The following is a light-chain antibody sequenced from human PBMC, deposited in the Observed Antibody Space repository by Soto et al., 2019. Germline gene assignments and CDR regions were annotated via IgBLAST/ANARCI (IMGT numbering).Light chain of an antibody. J-gene: IGLJ3*02. V-gene: IGLV2-14*01. CDR3: SSYTSTNSWV. Sequence: QSALTQSASVSGSPGQSITISCTGTSSDVGGYNYVSWYQQHPGKAPKLIIYDVSNRPSGVSTRFSGSKSGNTASLTISGLQAEDEADYSCSSYTSTNSWVFGGGTKDRP. CDR2: DVS. CDR1: SSDVGGYNY.